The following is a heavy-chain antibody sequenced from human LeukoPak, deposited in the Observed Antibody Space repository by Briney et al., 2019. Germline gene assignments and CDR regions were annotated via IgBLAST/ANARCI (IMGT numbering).Heavy chain of an antibody. CDR1: GFTFSSYS. CDR3: ARDRPVG. J-gene: IGHJ3*01. CDR2: IGSSSSYI. Sequence: GGSLRLSCAASGFTFSSYSMNWVRQAPGKGLEWVSSIGSSSSYIYYADSVKGRFTISRDNAKNSLYLQMNSLRAEDTAVYYCARDRPVGWGQGTMVTVSS. D-gene: IGHD6-6*01. V-gene: IGHV3-21*01.